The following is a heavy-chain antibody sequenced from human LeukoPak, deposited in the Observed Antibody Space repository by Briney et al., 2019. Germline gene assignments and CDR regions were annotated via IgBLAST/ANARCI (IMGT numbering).Heavy chain of an antibody. CDR1: GYTFTAYY. V-gene: IGHV1-2*02. Sequence: ASAKVSCKASGYTFTAYYMHWVRQAPGQGLEWMGWINPNSGGTNYAQKFQGRVTMTRDTSISTAYMELSRLRSDDTAVYYCARRTGGYYDSTYDYWGQGTLVTVSS. CDR2: INPNSGGT. CDR3: ARRTGGYYDSTYDY. J-gene: IGHJ4*02. D-gene: IGHD3-22*01.